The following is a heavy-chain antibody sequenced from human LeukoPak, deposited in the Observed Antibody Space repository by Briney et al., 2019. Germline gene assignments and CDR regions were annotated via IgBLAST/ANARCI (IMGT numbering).Heavy chain of an antibody. J-gene: IGHJ3*02. CDR2: ISYDGSNT. D-gene: IGHD3-22*01. V-gene: IGHV3-30*03. Sequence: GRSLRLSCAASGFTFSSYGMHWVRQAPGKGLEWVAVISYDGSNTYYADSVKGRFTISRDNSKNTLYLQMNSLRTEDTAVYYCARESVTMTSDAFDIWGQGTVVTVSS. CDR1: GFTFSSYG. CDR3: ARESVTMTSDAFDI.